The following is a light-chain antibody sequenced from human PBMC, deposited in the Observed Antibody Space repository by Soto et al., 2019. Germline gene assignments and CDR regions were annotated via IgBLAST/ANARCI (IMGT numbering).Light chain of an antibody. CDR2: SND. Sequence: QAVVTQAPSASGTPGQRVTISCSGSSSNIGSNTVSWYQQAPGTAPKLLIYSNDQRPSGVPDRFSGSKSGTSASLAIGGLQSEDEADYYCAAWDDSLNGWVFGGGTKLTVL. CDR1: SSNIGSNT. J-gene: IGLJ3*02. CDR3: AAWDDSLNGWV. V-gene: IGLV1-44*01.